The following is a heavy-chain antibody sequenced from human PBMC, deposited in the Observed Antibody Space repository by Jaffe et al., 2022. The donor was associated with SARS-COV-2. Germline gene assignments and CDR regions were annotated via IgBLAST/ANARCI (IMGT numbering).Heavy chain of an antibody. CDR1: GYSFTSYW. D-gene: IGHD6-19*01. CDR2: IYPGDSDT. J-gene: IGHJ5*02. CDR3: ARHRQWLGGGENWFDP. Sequence: EVQLVQSGAEVKKPGESLKISCKGSGYSFTSYWIGWVRQMPGKGLEWMGIIYPGDSDTRYSPSFQGQVTISADKSISTAYLQWSSLKASDTAMYYCARHRQWLGGGENWFDPWGQGTLVTVSS. V-gene: IGHV5-51*01.